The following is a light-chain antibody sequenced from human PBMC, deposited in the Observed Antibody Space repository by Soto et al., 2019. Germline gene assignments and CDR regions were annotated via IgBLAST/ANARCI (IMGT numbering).Light chain of an antibody. CDR3: SSYTSSSTYV. Sequence: QSVLTQPPSVSGSPGQSVTISCTGTSSDVGSYNRVSWFQQPPGTAPKLLIYEVSNRPSGVPDRISGSKSGNTAFLTISGLQAEDEADYYCSSYTSSSTYVFGTGTKVTVL. J-gene: IGLJ1*01. V-gene: IGLV2-18*02. CDR1: SSDVGSYNR. CDR2: EVS.